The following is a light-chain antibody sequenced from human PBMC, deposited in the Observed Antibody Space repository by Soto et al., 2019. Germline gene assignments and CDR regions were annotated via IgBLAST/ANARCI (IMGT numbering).Light chain of an antibody. CDR3: QQYGSSHPLT. V-gene: IGKV3-20*01. CDR1: QRVSRK. J-gene: IGKJ4*01. Sequence: EIVLTQSPGTLSVYPRDRVPLSCRAGQRVSRKLAWYQQKPGQPPRLRIYGASARATGIPARFSGSGCWTDFSLTISRLEQEDFVVYYCQQYGSSHPLTFGGGTKVDIK. CDR2: GAS.